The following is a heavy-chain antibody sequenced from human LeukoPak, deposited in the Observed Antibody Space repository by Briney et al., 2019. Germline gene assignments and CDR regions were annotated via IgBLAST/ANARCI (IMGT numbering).Heavy chain of an antibody. J-gene: IGHJ4*02. CDR3: ARKIIWFGELSTYFDY. Sequence: SETLSLTCTVSGGSISSYYWSWIRQSPGKGLEWIGYIYYSGSTNYNPSLKSRFTLSVDTSKNQLSLDLRSVTAADTDVYYCARKIIWFGELSTYFDYWGQGTLVTVSS. V-gene: IGHV4-59*01. CDR2: IYYSGST. CDR1: GGSISSYY. D-gene: IGHD3-10*01.